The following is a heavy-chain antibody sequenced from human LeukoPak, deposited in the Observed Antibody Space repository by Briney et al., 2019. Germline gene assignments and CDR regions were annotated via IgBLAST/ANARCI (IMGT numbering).Heavy chain of an antibody. J-gene: IGHJ5*02. CDR2: IYPGDSDT. V-gene: IGHV5-51*01. D-gene: IGHD2-15*01. Sequence: GESLKISCKGSGYSFTSYWIGWVRQMPGKGLEWMGIIYPGDSDTRYSPSFQGQVTISADKSISTAYLQWSSLKASGTAMYYCASGREYCSGGSCYNWFDPWGQGTLVTVSS. CDR1: GYSFTSYW. CDR3: ASGREYCSGGSCYNWFDP.